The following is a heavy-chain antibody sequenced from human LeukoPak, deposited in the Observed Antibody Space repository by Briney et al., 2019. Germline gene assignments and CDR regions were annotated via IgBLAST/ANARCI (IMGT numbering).Heavy chain of an antibody. CDR3: ARTQWLVRNWFDP. Sequence: PSETLSLTCAVYGVSFSGYYWSWIRQPPGKGLEWIGEINHSGSTNYNPSLNSRVTISVDTSKNQFSLKLSSVTAADTAVYYCARTQWLVRNWFDPWGQGTLVTVSS. D-gene: IGHD6-19*01. V-gene: IGHV4-34*01. J-gene: IGHJ5*02. CDR1: GVSFSGYY. CDR2: INHSGST.